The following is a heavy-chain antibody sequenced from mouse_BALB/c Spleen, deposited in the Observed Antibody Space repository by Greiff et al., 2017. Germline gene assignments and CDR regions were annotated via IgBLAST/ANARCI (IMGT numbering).Heavy chain of an antibody. CDR2: INPYNGDT. D-gene: IGHD2-2*01. CDR1: GYSFPGYF. CDR3: GKRGYDPFFDY. V-gene: IGHV1-37*01. J-gene: IGHJ2*01. Sequence: VQLKESGPELVKPGASVKISCKASGYSFPGYFMNWVKQSHGKSLEWIGRINPYNGDTFYNQKFKGKATLTVDKSSSTAHMELLSLTSEDSAVYYCGKRGYDPFFDYWGQGTTLTVSS.